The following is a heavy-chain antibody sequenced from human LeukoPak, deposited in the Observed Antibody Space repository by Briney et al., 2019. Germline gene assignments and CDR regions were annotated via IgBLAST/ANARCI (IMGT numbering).Heavy chain of an antibody. CDR1: GFTFSSYG. D-gene: IGHD3-3*01. V-gene: IGHV3-30*18. CDR2: ISYDGSNK. Sequence: GRSLRLSCAASGFTFSSYGMHWVRQAPGKGLEWVAVISYDGSNKYYADSVKGRFTISRDNSKNTLYLQMNSLRAEDTAVYYCAKDDPITIFGVVILGYGMDVWGQGTTVTVSS. J-gene: IGHJ6*02. CDR3: AKDDPITIFGVVILGYGMDV.